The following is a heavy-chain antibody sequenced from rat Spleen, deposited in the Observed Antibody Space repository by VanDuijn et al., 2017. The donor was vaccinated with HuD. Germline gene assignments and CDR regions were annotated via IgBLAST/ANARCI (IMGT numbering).Heavy chain of an antibody. CDR1: GFTFSDYG. D-gene: IGHD5-1*01. CDR3: ANNWELYY. V-gene: IGHV5-19*01. J-gene: IGHJ2*01. Sequence: EVQLVESGGGLVQPGRSLKLSCGASGFTFSDYGMYWIRQAPTKGLEWVASITNTGNNIYYPDSVKGRFTISRDNAQNTLYLQMNSLRSEDTATYYCANNWELYYWGQGVMVTVSS. CDR2: ITNTGNNI.